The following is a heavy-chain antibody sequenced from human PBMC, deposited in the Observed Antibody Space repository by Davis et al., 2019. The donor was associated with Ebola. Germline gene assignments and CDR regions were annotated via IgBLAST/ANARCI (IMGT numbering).Heavy chain of an antibody. D-gene: IGHD3-9*01. Sequence: MPSETLSLTCTVSGGSISGYFWSWIRQPPGKGLEWIGNVYYTGSTNYSPSLKSRVTISVDTSKNQFSLKVTSMTASDTAVYYCARVNGNDILTGYYLDFWGQGTLVTVSS. V-gene: IGHV4-59*01. CDR3: ARVNGNDILTGYYLDF. CDR2: VYYTGST. CDR1: GGSISGYF. J-gene: IGHJ4*02.